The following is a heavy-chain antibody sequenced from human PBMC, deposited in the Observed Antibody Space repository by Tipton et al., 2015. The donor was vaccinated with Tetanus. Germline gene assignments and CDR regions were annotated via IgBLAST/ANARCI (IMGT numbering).Heavy chain of an antibody. CDR3: ARLAHGDKEAGVH. Sequence: QLVQSGAEVKKPGESLKISCKGSGFDFTNYWIAWVRQMPGKGLEWMGIIYPRDSDTRYSPSFQGQVTISADKSVNTAYLQWSSLRASEAAIYYCARLAHGDKEAGVHWGQGTLVTVSS. V-gene: IGHV5-51*01. CDR2: IYPRDSDT. J-gene: IGHJ4*02. D-gene: IGHD4-23*01. CDR1: GFDFTNYW.